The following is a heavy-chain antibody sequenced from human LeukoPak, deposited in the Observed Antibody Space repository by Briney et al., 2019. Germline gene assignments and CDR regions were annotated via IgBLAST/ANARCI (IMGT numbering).Heavy chain of an antibody. D-gene: IGHD1-14*01. Sequence: ASVKVSCKASGYTFTSYAMHWVRQAPGQRLEWMGWINAGNGNTKYSQKFQGRVTITRDTSASTAYMELSSLRTEDTAVYYCARREAGGAFDIWGQGTMVTVSS. V-gene: IGHV1-3*01. J-gene: IGHJ3*02. CDR2: INAGNGNT. CDR3: ARREAGGAFDI. CDR1: GYTFTSYA.